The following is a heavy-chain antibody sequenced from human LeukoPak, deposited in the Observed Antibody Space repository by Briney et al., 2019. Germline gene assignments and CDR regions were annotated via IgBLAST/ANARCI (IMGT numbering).Heavy chain of an antibody. D-gene: IGHD6-13*01. J-gene: IGHJ4*02. CDR2: IKQDGSEK. Sequence: PGGSLRLSCAASGFTFSSYAMSWVRQAPGKGLEWVANIKQDGSEKYYVDSVKGRFTISRDNAKNSLYLQMNSLRAEDTAVYYCAIYRYSSSWLRDYWGQGTLVTVSS. V-gene: IGHV3-7*01. CDR1: GFTFSSYA. CDR3: AIYRYSSSWLRDY.